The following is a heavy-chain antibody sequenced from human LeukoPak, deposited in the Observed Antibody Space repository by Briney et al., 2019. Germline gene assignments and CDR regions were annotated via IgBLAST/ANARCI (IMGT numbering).Heavy chain of an antibody. D-gene: IGHD3-3*01. Sequence: PSETLSLTCTVSGGSISSYYWSWIRQPAGKGLEWIGRIYTSGSTNYNPSLKSRVTMSVDTSKNQFSLKLSSVTAADTAVYYCARDKAEFGVVVVGYYYYMDVWGKGTTVTVSS. CDR1: GGSISSYY. CDR2: IYTSGST. J-gene: IGHJ6*03. V-gene: IGHV4-4*07. CDR3: ARDKAEFGVVVVGYYYYMDV.